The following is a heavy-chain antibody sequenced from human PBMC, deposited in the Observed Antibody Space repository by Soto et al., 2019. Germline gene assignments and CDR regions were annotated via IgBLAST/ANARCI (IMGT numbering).Heavy chain of an antibody. CDR3: ARVRMITCGGVLVTKADDFDI. J-gene: IGHJ3*02. CDR1: VFACSSYL. CDR2: INSDWSST. Sequence: PVGSLRLSCAASVFACSSYLMHWFRQAPVKWLVWVSRINSDWSSTSYADSVKCRFTISRDNAKNTLYLQMNSLRAEDTAVYYCARVRMITCGGVLVTKADDFDIWGKGKMANV. V-gene: IGHV3-74*01. D-gene: IGHD3-16*02.